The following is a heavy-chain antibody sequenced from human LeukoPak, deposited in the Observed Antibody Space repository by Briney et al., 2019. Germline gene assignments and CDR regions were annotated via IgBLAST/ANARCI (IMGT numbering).Heavy chain of an antibody. V-gene: IGHV4-59*01. CDR1: GGSISSYY. CDR3: ARHRYYYDSSGYYYQP. J-gene: IGHJ5*02. CDR2: IYYSGST. Sequence: PSETLSLTCTVSGGSISSYYWGWIRQPPGKGLEWIGYIYYSGSTNYNPSLKSRVTISVDTSKNQFSLRLSSVTAADTAVYYCARHRYYYDSSGYYYQPWGQGTLVTVSS. D-gene: IGHD3-22*01.